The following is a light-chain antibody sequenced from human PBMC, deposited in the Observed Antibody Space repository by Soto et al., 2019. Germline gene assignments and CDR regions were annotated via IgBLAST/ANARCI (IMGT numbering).Light chain of an antibody. CDR3: QQYGSSGT. CDR2: GAS. J-gene: IGKJ1*01. Sequence: EIVMTQSPATLSVSPGDRATLSCRASQSVSSNLAWYQQKPGQAPRLLIYGASNRATGIPDRFSGSGSGTDFTLTIRRLEPEDFAVDYCQQYGSSGTVGQGTKVDIK. CDR1: QSVSSN. V-gene: IGKV3-20*01.